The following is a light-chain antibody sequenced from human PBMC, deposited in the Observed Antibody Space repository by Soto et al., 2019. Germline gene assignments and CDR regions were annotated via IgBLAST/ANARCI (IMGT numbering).Light chain of an antibody. Sequence: EIVLTQSPGTPSLSPGERATLSCRASQSVSSSYLAWYQQKPGQAPMLLIYGASSRATGIPDRFSGSGSGTDFTLTISRLEPEDFAVYYCQQYGSSPQTFGQGTK. CDR2: GAS. J-gene: IGKJ1*01. V-gene: IGKV3-20*01. CDR3: QQYGSSPQT. CDR1: QSVSSSY.